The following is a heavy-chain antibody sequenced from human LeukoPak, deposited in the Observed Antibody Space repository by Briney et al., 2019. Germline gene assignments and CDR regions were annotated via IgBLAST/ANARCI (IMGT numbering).Heavy chain of an antibody. CDR2: IYPGDSDT. V-gene: IGHV5-51*01. CDR1: GYTFTSFW. D-gene: IGHD1-26*01. J-gene: IGHJ4*02. Sequence: HGESLKISCKGSGYTFTSFWIGWVRQMPGKGLEWMGIIYPGDSDTRYSPSFQGQVTISVDKSINTAYLQWSSLKASDTAMYYCARHSPYSGSYGSDYWGQGTLVTVSS. CDR3: ARHSPYSGSYGSDY.